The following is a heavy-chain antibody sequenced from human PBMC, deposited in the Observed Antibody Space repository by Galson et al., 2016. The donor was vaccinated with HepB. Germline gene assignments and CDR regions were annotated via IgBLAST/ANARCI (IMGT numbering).Heavy chain of an antibody. V-gene: IGHV1-58*01. CDR1: GVTFSTSA. CDR3: AARGNSWPYY. J-gene: IGHJ4*02. D-gene: IGHD6-13*01. CDR2: IVAGNGDT. Sequence: SVKVSCKASGVTFSTSAVQWVRQARGQHLEWIGWIVAGNGDTKYAQKFQERVTITRDMSTRTAYMELSSLTSEDTAVYYCAARGNSWPYYWVQGTLVTVSS.